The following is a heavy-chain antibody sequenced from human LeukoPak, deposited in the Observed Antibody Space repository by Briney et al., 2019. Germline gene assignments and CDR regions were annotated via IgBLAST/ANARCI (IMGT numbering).Heavy chain of an antibody. V-gene: IGHV4-39*07. CDR2: IYYSGST. Sequence: SETLSLTCTVSGGSISGSSYYWGWIRQPPGKGLEWIGSIYYSGSTYYNPSLKSRVTISVDTSKNQFSLKLSSVTAADTAVYFCARFRLRGGSLDFDYWGQGTLVTVSS. CDR1: GGSISGSSYY. D-gene: IGHD1-26*01. CDR3: ARFRLRGGSLDFDY. J-gene: IGHJ4*02.